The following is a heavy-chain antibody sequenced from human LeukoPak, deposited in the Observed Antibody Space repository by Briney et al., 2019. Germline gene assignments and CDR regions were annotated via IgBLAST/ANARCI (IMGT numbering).Heavy chain of an antibody. CDR3: ARGLPAAMGGDAFDI. V-gene: IGHV3-30*04. CDR2: ISYDGSNK. Sequence: GRSLRLSCAASGFTFSSYAMHWVRQAPGKGLEWVAVISYDGSNKYYADSVKGRFTISRDNPKNTLYLQMNSLRAEDTAVYYCARGLPAAMGGDAFDIWGQGTMVTVSS. CDR1: GFTFSSYA. D-gene: IGHD2-2*01. J-gene: IGHJ3*02.